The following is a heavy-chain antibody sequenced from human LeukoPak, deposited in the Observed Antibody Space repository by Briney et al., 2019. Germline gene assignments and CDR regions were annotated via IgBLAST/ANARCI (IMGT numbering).Heavy chain of an antibody. CDR3: AKDQEYSSGWFDGPVTNGY. Sequence: GGSLRLSCAASGFTFSSYAMSWVRRAPGKGLEWVSAISGSGGSTYYADSVKGRFTISRDNSKNTLYLQMNSLRAEDTAVYYCAKDQEYSSGWFDGPVTNGYWGQGTLVTVSS. CDR1: GFTFSSYA. V-gene: IGHV3-23*01. D-gene: IGHD6-19*01. CDR2: ISGSGGST. J-gene: IGHJ4*02.